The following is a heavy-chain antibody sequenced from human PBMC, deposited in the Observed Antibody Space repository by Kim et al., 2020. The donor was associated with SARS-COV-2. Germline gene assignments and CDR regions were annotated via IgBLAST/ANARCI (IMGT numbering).Heavy chain of an antibody. J-gene: IGHJ4*02. CDR3: ARDWSSGSGRYSDY. CDR2: IKQDGSEK. Sequence: GGSLRLSCAASGFTFSRYWMSWVRQAPGKGLEWVANIKQDGSEKYYVDSVKGRFTISRDNAKNSLYLQMNSLRAEDTAVYYGARDWSSGSGRYSDYWGQG. CDR1: GFTFSRYW. D-gene: IGHD3-10*01. V-gene: IGHV3-7*05.